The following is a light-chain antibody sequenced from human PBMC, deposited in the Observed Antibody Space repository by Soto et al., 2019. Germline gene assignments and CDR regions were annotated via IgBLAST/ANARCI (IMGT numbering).Light chain of an antibody. CDR3: QHRSNWHIT. Sequence: EIVLTQFPATLSLSPGERATLSCRASQSVSSYVAWYHQKPGQAPRLLIYDASNRATGIPARCSGSGSGTDFTLTISSLEPEDFAVYYCQHRSNWHITFGQGTRLDIK. V-gene: IGKV3-11*01. CDR2: DAS. CDR1: QSVSSY. J-gene: IGKJ5*01.